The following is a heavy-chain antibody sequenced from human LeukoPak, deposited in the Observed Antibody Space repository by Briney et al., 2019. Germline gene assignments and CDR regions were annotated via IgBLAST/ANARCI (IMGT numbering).Heavy chain of an antibody. J-gene: IGHJ4*02. V-gene: IGHV3-21*01. Sequence: GGSLRLSCVASGFTFSSYSMNWVRQAPGKGLEWVSSISSSNTIYYEDSLKGRITISRDNAKNSLYLQLNSLTAEDTAVYYCARVPPGWEFDYWGQGTLVTVSS. CDR2: ISSSNTI. CDR1: GFTFSSYS. D-gene: IGHD1-26*01. CDR3: ARVPPGWEFDY.